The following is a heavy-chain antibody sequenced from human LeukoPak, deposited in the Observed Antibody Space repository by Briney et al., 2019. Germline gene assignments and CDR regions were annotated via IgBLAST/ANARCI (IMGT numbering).Heavy chain of an antibody. CDR3: ARGYLGADY. CDR2: INHSGST. V-gene: IGHV4-34*01. CDR1: GGSFSGYY. J-gene: IGHJ4*02. Sequence: PSETLSLTCAVYGGSFSGYYWSWIRQPPGKGLGWIGEINHSGSTNYNPSLKSRVTISVDTSKNQFSLKLSSVTAADTAVYYCARGYLGADYWGQGTLVTVSS.